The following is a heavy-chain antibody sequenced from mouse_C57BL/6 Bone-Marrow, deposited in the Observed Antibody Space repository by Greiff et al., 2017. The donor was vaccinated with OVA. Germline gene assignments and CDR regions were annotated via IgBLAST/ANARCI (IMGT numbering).Heavy chain of an antibody. CDR2: INPNYGTT. J-gene: IGHJ4*01. D-gene: IGHD1-1*01. Sequence: LQESGPELVKPGASVKISCKASGYSFTDYNMNWVKQSNGKSLEWIGVINPNYGTTSYNQKFKGKATLTVDQSSSTAYMQLNSLTSEDSAVYYCARHYGSSYYYAMDYWGQGTSVTVSS. CDR1: GYSFTDYN. CDR3: ARHYGSSYYYAMDY. V-gene: IGHV1-39*01.